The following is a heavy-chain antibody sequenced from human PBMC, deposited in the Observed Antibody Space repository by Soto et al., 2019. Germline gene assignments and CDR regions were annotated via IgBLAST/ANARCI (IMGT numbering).Heavy chain of an antibody. CDR2: INPSDSDT. D-gene: IGHD1-26*01. V-gene: IGHV5-51*01. J-gene: IGHJ4*02. CDR3: ERNTVGATPLFDH. Sequence: PGESLKISCKGSGYSFTSHWIGWVRQMPGKGLELMGLINPSDSDTRYSPSFRGQVTISADKSITTAYLQWSSLKASDTALYFCERNTVGATPLFDHWGQGTLVTVSS. CDR1: GYSFTSHW.